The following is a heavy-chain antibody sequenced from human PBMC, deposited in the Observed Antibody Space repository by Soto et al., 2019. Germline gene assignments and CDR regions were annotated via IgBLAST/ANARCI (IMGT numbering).Heavy chain of an antibody. Sequence: QVQLVESGGGVVQPVRSLRLSCAASGFTFSSYGMHWVRQAPGKGLEWVAVIWYDGSNKYYADSVKGRFPISRDNSKNTLYLQMNSLRAEDTAVYYCARVGEWVRLGGSYYYYGMDVWGQGTTVTVSS. CDR1: GFTFSSYG. CDR3: ARVGEWVRLGGSYYYYGMDV. J-gene: IGHJ6*02. V-gene: IGHV3-33*01. D-gene: IGHD5-12*01. CDR2: IWYDGSNK.